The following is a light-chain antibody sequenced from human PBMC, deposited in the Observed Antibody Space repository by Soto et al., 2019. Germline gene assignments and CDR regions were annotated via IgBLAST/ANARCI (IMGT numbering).Light chain of an antibody. J-gene: IGKJ4*01. CDR1: QGISNY. CDR3: QHRHSYPLT. Sequence: DIQLTQSPSFLSASVGDRVTITCRASQGISNYLAWYQQKAGKAPKLLIHTASTLQNGGPSRFSGRGSGTEFTLTISSLQPEDLATYYCQHRHSYPLTFGGGTKVEIK. V-gene: IGKV1-9*01. CDR2: TAS.